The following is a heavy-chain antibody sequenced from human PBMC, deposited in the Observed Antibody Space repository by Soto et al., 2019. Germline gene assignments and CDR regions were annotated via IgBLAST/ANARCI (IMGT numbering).Heavy chain of an antibody. D-gene: IGHD2-15*01. Sequence: PGESLKISCKASGYIFSNYWIGWVRQMPGKGLEWMGIIYPGDSDTRYSPSFQGQANISADKSITTAYLQWSSLKASDTAMYYCARQVLQAPHYGMDVWGQGTTVTVSS. CDR1: GYIFSNYW. J-gene: IGHJ6*02. V-gene: IGHV5-51*01. CDR2: IYPGDSDT. CDR3: ARQVLQAPHYGMDV.